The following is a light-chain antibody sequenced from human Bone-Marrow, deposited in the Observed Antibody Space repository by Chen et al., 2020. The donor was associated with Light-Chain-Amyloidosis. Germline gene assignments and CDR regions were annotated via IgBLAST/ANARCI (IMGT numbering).Light chain of an antibody. CDR2: DDS. CDR3: QVWDRSSDRPV. CDR1: NIGSTR. Sequence: SYVLTQPSSVSAAPGQTATIACGGNNIGSTRVHWYQQTPGQAPLLVVYDDSVRPSGIPERLSGSNSGNTATLTISRVEAGDEADYYCQVWDRSSDRPVFGGGTKLTVL. V-gene: IGLV3-21*02. J-gene: IGLJ3*02.